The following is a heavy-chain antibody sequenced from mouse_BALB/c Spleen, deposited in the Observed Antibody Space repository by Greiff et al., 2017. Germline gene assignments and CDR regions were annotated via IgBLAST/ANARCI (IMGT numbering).Heavy chain of an antibody. CDR2: IDPENGDT. CDR3: NACRGLNYYGSSRFAY. V-gene: IGHV14-4*02. CDR1: GFNIKDYY. Sequence: EVQLQQSGAELVRSGASVKLSCTASGFNIKDYYMHWVKQRPEQGLEWIGWIDPENGDTEYAPKFQGKATMTADTSSNTAYLQLSSLTSEDTAVYYCNACRGLNYYGSSRFAYWGQGTLVTVSA. J-gene: IGHJ3*01. D-gene: IGHD1-1*01.